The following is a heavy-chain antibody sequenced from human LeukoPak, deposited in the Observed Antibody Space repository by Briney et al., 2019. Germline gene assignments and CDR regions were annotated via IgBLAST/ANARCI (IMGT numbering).Heavy chain of an antibody. V-gene: IGHV1-69*05. CDR2: IIPTFGTA. Sequence: SVKVSCKASGGTFSSYAISWVRQAPGQGLEWMGGIIPTFGTANYAQKLQARVTMTTDTSTSTAYMELRSLRSDDTAVYYCARDASARQGAFDIWGQGTMVTVSS. D-gene: IGHD2-15*01. CDR3: ARDASARQGAFDI. J-gene: IGHJ3*02. CDR1: GGTFSSYA.